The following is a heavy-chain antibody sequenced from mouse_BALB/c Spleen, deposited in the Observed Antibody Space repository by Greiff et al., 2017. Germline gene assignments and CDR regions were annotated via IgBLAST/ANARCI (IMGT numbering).Heavy chain of an antibody. CDR1: GFTFSSYA. Sequence: EVQVVESGGGLVKPGGSLKLSCAASGFTFSSYAMSWVRQTPEKRLEWVASISSGGSTYYPDSVKGRFTISRDNARNILYLQMSSLRSEDTAMYYCARGKDLFAYWGQGTLVTVSA. V-gene: IGHV5-6-5*01. J-gene: IGHJ3*01. CDR3: ARGKDLFAY. CDR2: ISSGGST.